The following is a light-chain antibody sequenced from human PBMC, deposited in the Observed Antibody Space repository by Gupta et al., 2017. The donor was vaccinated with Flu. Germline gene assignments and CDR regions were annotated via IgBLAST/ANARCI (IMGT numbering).Light chain of an antibody. Sequence: DIQITQSLSSVSVSVGDRVTITCRASQSISNCLAWYQQRPGKAPKLLIYAASILQSGVPSRFTGSGSGTDFTLTISGLQPDDSATYYCQHANTFPYTFGQGTKLEVK. J-gene: IGKJ2*01. V-gene: IGKV1-12*01. CDR3: QHANTFPYT. CDR2: AAS. CDR1: QSISNC.